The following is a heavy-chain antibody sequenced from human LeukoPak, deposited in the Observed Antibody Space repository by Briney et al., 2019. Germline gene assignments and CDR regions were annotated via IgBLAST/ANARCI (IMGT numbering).Heavy chain of an antibody. CDR1: GGSFSGYY. Sequence: PSETLSLTCAVYGGSFSGYYWSWIRQPPGKGVEWIGEINHSGSTNYNPSLKSRVTISVDTSKNQFSLKLSSVTAADTAVYYCARHDDYYYYMDVWGKGTTVTVSS. V-gene: IGHV4-34*01. CDR3: ARHDDYYYYMDV. J-gene: IGHJ6*03. CDR2: INHSGST.